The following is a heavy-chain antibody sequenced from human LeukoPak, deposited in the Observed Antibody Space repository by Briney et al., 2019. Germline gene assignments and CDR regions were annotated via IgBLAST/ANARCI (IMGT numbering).Heavy chain of an antibody. CDR3: AKDISYYDSSGYALDY. V-gene: IGHV3-9*01. CDR2: ISWNSGSI. J-gene: IGHJ4*02. CDR1: GFTFDDYA. Sequence: GRSLRLSCAASGFTFDDYAMHWVRQAPGKGLEWVSGISWNSGSIGYADSVKGRFTISRDNAKNSLYLQMNSLRAEDTALYYCAKDISYYDSSGYALDYWGQGTPVTVSS. D-gene: IGHD3-22*01.